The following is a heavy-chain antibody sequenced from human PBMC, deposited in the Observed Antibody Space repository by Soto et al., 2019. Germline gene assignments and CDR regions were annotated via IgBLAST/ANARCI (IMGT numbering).Heavy chain of an antibody. J-gene: IGHJ4*02. CDR2: INDSGCT. V-gene: IGHV4-34*01. Sequence: QVQLQQWGAGLLKPSETLSLTCAVYGGSFSGYYWGWIRQPPGKGLEWIGEINDSGCTNYNPSLSSRVTKSVDTSKNQCSLKLSSVTAADTAVYYCASRGYSYGYSFDYWGQGTLVTVSS. D-gene: IGHD5-18*01. CDR3: ASRGYSYGYSFDY. CDR1: GGSFSGYY.